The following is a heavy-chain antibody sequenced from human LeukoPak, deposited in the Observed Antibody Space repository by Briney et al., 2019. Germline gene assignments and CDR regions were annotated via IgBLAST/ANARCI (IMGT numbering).Heavy chain of an antibody. CDR2: IFYSGST. Sequence: SETLSLTCTVSGGSVSSGSYYWSWIRQPPGKGLEWIGYIFYSGSTNYNPSLKSRVTISLDTSKNQFSLKLTSLTAADAAVYYCARGDYMYYYDRWGQGTLVTVSS. CDR3: ARGDYMYYYDR. CDR1: GGSVSSGSYY. D-gene: IGHD3-16*01. V-gene: IGHV4-61*01. J-gene: IGHJ4*02.